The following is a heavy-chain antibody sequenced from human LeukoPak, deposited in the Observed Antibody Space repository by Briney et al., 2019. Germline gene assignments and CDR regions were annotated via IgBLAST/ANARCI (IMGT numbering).Heavy chain of an antibody. D-gene: IGHD6-13*01. J-gene: IGHJ5*02. Sequence: GSSVKVSCKASGGTFSSYAISWVRQAPGQGLEWMGRIIPILGIANYAQKFQGRVTITADKSTSTAYMELSSLRSEDTAVYYCARRQLAAAGSNWFDPWGQGTLVTVSS. CDR3: ARRQLAAAGSNWFDP. V-gene: IGHV1-69*04. CDR2: IIPILGIA. CDR1: GGTFSSYA.